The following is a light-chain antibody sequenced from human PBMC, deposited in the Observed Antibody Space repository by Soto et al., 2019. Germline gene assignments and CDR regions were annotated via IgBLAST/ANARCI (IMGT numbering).Light chain of an antibody. J-gene: IGLJ2*01. V-gene: IGLV2-14*03. Sequence: QSALTQPASVSGSPGQSITISCTGTSSDIGAYNFVSWYQQHPGKAPKLMLYDVNIRPSGVSNRFSGSKSGNTASLTISGLQADDEDDYYCTSWTTSTTMIFGGGTKVTVL. CDR1: SSDIGAYNF. CDR2: DVN. CDR3: TSWTTSTTMI.